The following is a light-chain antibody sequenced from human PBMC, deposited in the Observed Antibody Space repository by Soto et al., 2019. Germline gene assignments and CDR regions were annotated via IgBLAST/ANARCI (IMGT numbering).Light chain of an antibody. J-gene: IGKJ5*01. V-gene: IGKV3-20*01. CDR2: GAS. Sequence: ENVLTQSPGTLSLSPGERATLSCRASQTVSSYLTWYQQRPGHAPRLLISGASRRAAVIPDGVSGSGSGTDFTLTIRMLEHEDVALYYCQPYCTSPITFCQGTRRAIK. CDR3: QPYCTSPIT. CDR1: QTVSSY.